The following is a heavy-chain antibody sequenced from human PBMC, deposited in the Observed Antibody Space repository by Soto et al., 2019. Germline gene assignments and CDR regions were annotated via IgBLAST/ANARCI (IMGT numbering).Heavy chain of an antibody. V-gene: IGHV4-59*12. J-gene: IGHJ6*02. CDR1: GGSISSYY. Sequence: PSETLSLTCTVSGGSISSYYWSWIRQPPGKGLEWIGYIYYSGSTNYNPSLRSRVTISVDTSKNQFSLKLSSVTAADTAVYYCARDRIVLMVYALSNESYYYGMDVWGQGTTVTVSS. D-gene: IGHD2-8*01. CDR2: IYYSGST. CDR3: ARDRIVLMVYALSNESYYYGMDV.